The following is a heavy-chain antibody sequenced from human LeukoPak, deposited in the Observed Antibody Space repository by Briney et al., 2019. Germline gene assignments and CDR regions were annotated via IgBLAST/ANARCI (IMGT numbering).Heavy chain of an antibody. CDR1: GGSISSSSYY. J-gene: IGHJ4*02. CDR2: IYYSGST. Sequence: PSETLSLTCTVSGGSISSSSYYWGWIRQPPGKGLEWIGSIYYSGSTYYNPSLKRRVTISVDTSKNQFSLKLSSVTAADTAVYYCARDPFQDPQPLDYGDYGPWREGSYWGQGTLVTVSS. CDR3: ARDPFQDPQPLDYGDYGPWREGSY. D-gene: IGHD4-17*01. V-gene: IGHV4-39*02.